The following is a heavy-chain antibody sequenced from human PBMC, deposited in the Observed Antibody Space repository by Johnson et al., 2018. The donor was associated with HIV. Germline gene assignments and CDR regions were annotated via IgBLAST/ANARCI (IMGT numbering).Heavy chain of an antibody. CDR1: GFTFSDHA. D-gene: IGHD6-6*01. CDR2: ISYDGSNK. CDR3: ARGEEEQLGDAFDI. Sequence: QVQLVESGGGVVQPGRSLRLSCAASGFTFSDHAMHWVRQAPGKGLEWVAVISYDGSNKYYADSVKGRFTISSDNSKNTLYLQMNSLRAEDTAVYYCARGEEEQLGDAFDIWGQGTMVTVSS. V-gene: IGHV3-30*04. J-gene: IGHJ3*02.